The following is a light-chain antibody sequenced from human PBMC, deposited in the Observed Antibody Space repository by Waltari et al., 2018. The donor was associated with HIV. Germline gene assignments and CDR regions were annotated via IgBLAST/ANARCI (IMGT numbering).Light chain of an antibody. CDR1: QSNSTY. CDR3: QQSYSTPPT. J-gene: IGKJ4*01. CDR2: AAS. Sequence: DIQMIQSPSPLSASVGDRIHITCRASQSNSTYLNLYQQTPGKAPKLLIYAASSLQTGVPSRFSGSGSGTDFTLTISSLQPEDFATYYCQQSYSTPPTFGGGTKVEIK. V-gene: IGKV1-39*01.